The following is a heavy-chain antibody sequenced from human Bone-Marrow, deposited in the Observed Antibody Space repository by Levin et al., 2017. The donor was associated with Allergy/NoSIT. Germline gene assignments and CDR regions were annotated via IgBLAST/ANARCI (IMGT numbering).Heavy chain of an antibody. V-gene: IGHV3-9*01. J-gene: IGHJ4*02. CDR1: GFTFDDYA. D-gene: IGHD6-6*01. CDR3: AKDKGIAARGYFDY. CDR2: ISWNSGSI. Sequence: SLKISCAASGFTFDDYAMHWVRQAPGKGLEWVSGISWNSGSIGYADSVKGRFTISRDNAKNSLYLQMNSLRAEDTALYYCAKDKGIAARGYFDYWGQGTLVTVSS.